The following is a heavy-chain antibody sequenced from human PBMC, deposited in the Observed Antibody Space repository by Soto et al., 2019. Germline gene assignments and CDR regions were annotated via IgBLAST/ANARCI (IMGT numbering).Heavy chain of an antibody. Sequence: EVQLVESGGGLVQPGGSLRLSCAASGFTFSTYWMHWVRQAPGKGLVWVSRINGDGSTTSYADSVKGRFTISRDNAKNTLYLQMNSLRADDTAVYYCARHTVRYSYAMDVWGQGTTVTVSS. V-gene: IGHV3-74*01. D-gene: IGHD4-4*01. CDR3: ARHTVRYSYAMDV. CDR2: INGDGSTT. CDR1: GFTFSTYW. J-gene: IGHJ6*02.